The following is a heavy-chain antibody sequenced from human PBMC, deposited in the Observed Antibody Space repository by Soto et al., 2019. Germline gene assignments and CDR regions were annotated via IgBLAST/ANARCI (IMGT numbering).Heavy chain of an antibody. J-gene: IGHJ4*02. CDR2: IHHTGST. CDR1: AGSITSDEYY. V-gene: IGHV4-31*03. D-gene: IGHD3-10*01. Sequence: LSETLSLTCTVCAGSITSDEYYGNWIRYRPGKGLEWIGFIHHTGSTFYNPSLESRASISIDTSESQFSLNLASVTVADTAVYYCARRPTGSGSSFFDYWGPGTLVTVSS. CDR3: ARRPTGSGSSFFDY.